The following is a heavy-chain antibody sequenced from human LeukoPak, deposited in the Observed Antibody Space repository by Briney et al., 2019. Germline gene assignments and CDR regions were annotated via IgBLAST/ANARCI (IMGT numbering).Heavy chain of an antibody. CDR3: ARVYLAYCGGDCYPT. CDR2: INHSGST. Sequence: SETLSLTCAVYGGSFSGYYWSWIRQPPGKGLEWIGEINHSGSTNYNPSLKSRVTISVDTSKNQFSLKLSSVTAADTAVYYCARVYLAYCGGDCYPTWGQGTLVTVSS. V-gene: IGHV4-34*01. D-gene: IGHD2-21*02. CDR1: GGSFSGYY. J-gene: IGHJ5*02.